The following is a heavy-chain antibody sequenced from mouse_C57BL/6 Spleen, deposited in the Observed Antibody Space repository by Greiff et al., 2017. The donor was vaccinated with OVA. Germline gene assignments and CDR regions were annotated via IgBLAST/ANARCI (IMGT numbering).Heavy chain of an antibody. V-gene: IGHV1-9*01. CDR1: GYTFTGYW. J-gene: IGHJ2*01. D-gene: IGHD1-1*01. Sequence: HVQLQQSGAELMKPGASVKLSCKATGYTFTGYWIEWVKQRPGHGLEWIGEILPGSGSTNYNEKFKGKATFTADTSSNTAYMQLSSLTTEDSAIYYCARGGHYYGSSSYYFDYWGQGTTLTVSS. CDR3: ARGGHYYGSSSYYFDY. CDR2: ILPGSGST.